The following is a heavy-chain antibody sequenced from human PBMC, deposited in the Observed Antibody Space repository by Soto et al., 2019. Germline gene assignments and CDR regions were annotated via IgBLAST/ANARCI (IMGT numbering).Heavy chain of an antibody. CDR1: GFTFSVYT. CDR2: IRSDSSYK. V-gene: IGHV3-21*01. Sequence: GGSLGLSCAVSGFTFSVYTMDWVRQAPGKGLEWVSSIRSDSSYKYYADSVRGRFTISRDNAKNSLYLQMDSLRAEDTAVYYCARDLSADAFDIWGRGTMVTGSS. CDR3: ARDLSADAFDI. J-gene: IGHJ3*02.